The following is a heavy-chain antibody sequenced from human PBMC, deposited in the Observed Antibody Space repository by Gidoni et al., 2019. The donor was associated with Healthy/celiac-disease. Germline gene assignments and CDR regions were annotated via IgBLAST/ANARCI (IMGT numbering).Heavy chain of an antibody. CDR3: ARDLSNDAFDI. V-gene: IGHV3-21*01. CDR2: ISSSSSYI. CDR1: GFTFSSYS. Sequence: EVQLVESEGGLVKPGGSLTLSCAASGFTFSSYSMNWVRQAPGKGLEWVSSISSSSSYIYYADSVKGRFTISRDNAKNSLYLQMNSLRAEDTAVYYCARDLSNDAFDIWGQGTMVTVSS. J-gene: IGHJ3*02.